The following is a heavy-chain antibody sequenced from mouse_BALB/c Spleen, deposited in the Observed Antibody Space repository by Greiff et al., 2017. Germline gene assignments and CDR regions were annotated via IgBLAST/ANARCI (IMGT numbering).Heavy chain of an antibody. J-gene: IGHJ2*01. Sequence: EVQLQESGAELVKPGASVKLSCTASGFNIKDTYMHWVKQRPEQGLEWIGRIDPANGNTKYDPKFQGKATITADTSSNTAYLQLSSLTSEDTAVYYCACDYDGYYFDYWGQGTTLTVSS. CDR3: ACDYDGYYFDY. D-gene: IGHD2-4*01. CDR2: IDPANGNT. CDR1: GFNIKDTY. V-gene: IGHV14-3*02.